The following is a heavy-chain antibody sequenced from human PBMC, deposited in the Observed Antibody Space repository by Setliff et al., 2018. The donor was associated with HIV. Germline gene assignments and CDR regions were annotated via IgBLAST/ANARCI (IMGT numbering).Heavy chain of an antibody. Sequence: GGSLRLSCAASGFTVSTNYMSWIRQAPGKGLEWVSYITGSSSYTNYADSVKGRFTISRDNAKNSLYLQMNSLRAEDTTVYYCARVMIGYSGYDAFDYWGQGTLVTVSS. V-gene: IGHV3-11*05. D-gene: IGHD5-12*01. J-gene: IGHJ4*02. CDR1: GFTVSTNY. CDR3: ARVMIGYSGYDAFDY. CDR2: ITGSSSYT.